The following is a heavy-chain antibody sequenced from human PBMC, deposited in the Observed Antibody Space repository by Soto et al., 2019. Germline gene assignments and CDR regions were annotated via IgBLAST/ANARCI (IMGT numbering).Heavy chain of an antibody. CDR1: GFTFSGHW. J-gene: IGHJ5*01. CDR3: ARGRGTYYADS. Sequence: EVRLVESGGALVPPGGSLTLTCEAYGFTFSGHWMHWVRRAPGKGLVWVSHIDTDGSTGGTSYADSVKGRFTVSRDESNDRLYPQMNDLRVENTAVYYCARGRGTYYADSWGQGTLVTVSS. D-gene: IGHD1-26*01. V-gene: IGHV3-74*03. CDR2: IDTDGSTGGT.